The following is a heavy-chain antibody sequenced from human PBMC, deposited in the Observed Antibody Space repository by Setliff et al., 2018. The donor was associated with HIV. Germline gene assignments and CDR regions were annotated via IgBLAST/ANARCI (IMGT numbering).Heavy chain of an antibody. V-gene: IGHV4-59*01. CDR2: IYCSGST. CDR1: GGSISSYY. Sequence: SETLSLTCTVSGGSISSYYWSWIRQPPGKGLEWIGYIYCSGSTNYNPSLKSRVTISVDTSKNQFSLKLTSVTAADTAVYFCARDTSFGYWGQGTLVTVSS. CDR3: ARDTSFGY. J-gene: IGHJ4*02.